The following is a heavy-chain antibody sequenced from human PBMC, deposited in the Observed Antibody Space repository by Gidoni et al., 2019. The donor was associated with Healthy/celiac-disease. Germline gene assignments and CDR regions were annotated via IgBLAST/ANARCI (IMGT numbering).Heavy chain of an antibody. CDR1: GFTFSSYA. CDR2: ISYDGSNK. D-gene: IGHD6-13*01. CDR3: ARGGAAAGFDY. Sequence: QVQLVESGGGVVQPGRSLRLSCAASGFTFSSYAMYWVRQAPGKGLEWVAVISYDGSNKYYADSVKGRFTISRDNSKNTLYLQMNSLRAEDTAVYYCARGGAAAGFDYWGQGTLVTVSS. J-gene: IGHJ4*02. V-gene: IGHV3-30-3*01.